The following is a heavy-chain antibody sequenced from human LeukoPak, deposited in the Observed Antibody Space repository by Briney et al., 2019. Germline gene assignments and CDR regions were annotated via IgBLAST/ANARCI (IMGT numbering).Heavy chain of an antibody. CDR3: ARQSRNDYVWGSYRYTSNFDY. CDR2: INHSGST. D-gene: IGHD3-16*02. CDR1: GGSFSGYY. J-gene: IGHJ4*02. V-gene: IGHV4-34*01. Sequence: SETLSLTCAVYGGSFSGYYWSWIRQPPGKGLEWLGEINHSGSTNYNPSLKSRVTISVDTSKNQFSLKRSSVTAADTAVYYCARQSRNDYVWGSYRYTSNFDYWGQGTLVTVSS.